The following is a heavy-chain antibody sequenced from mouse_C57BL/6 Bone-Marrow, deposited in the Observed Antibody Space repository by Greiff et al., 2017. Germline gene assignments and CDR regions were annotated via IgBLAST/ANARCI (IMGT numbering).Heavy chain of an antibody. CDR1: GYTFTTYP. D-gene: IGHD2-1*01. V-gene: IGHV1-47*01. Sequence: VQLQQSGAELVKPGASVKMSCKASGYTFTTYPIEWMKQNHGKSLEWIGNFHPYNDDTKYDEKFQGKATLTGEKSSSTVYLELSRLTSDDSAVYYCARGGNYGGDYFDYWGQGTTLTVSA. J-gene: IGHJ2*01. CDR2: FHPYNDDT. CDR3: ARGGNYGGDYFDY.